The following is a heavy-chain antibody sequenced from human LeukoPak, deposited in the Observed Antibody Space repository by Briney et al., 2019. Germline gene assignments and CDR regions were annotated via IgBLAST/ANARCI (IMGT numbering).Heavy chain of an antibody. CDR1: GFSISNYY. J-gene: IGHJ4*02. CDR3: ARDRRSYGEEYFDY. D-gene: IGHD5-18*01. V-gene: IGHV4-4*07. Sequence: PSETLSLTCTVSGFSISNYYLSWLRQPAGKGLEWIGRIYTTGSTNYNPSLKSRVTMSVDRPKNQFSLKLSSVTAADTAVYYCARDRRSYGEEYFDYWGQGTLVTVSS. CDR2: IYTTGST.